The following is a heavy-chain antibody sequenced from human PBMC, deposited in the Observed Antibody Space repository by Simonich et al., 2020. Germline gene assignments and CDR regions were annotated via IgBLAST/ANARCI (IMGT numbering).Heavy chain of an antibody. D-gene: IGHD6-13*01. V-gene: IGHV4-38-2*01. CDR2: IYHSGGT. J-gene: IGHJ6*02. CDR1: GYSISSGYY. CDR3: ARVGYSNYYYYGMDV. Sequence: QVQLQESGPGLVKPSETLSLTCAVSGYSISSGYYWGWIRQPPGKGLEWIGGIYHSGGTYHTPSLKSRVTISVDTSKNQFSLKLSSVTAADTAVYYCARVGYSNYYYYGMDVWGQGTTVTVSS.